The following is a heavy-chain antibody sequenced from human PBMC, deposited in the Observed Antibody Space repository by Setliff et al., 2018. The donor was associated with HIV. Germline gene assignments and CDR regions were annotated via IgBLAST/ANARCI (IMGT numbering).Heavy chain of an antibody. D-gene: IGHD3-16*01. Sequence: PSETLSLTCTISGGSISYYYWSWIRQPPGKGREWIGSIYYDGDATYNPSLKSRATMSVDFSTEFSLKLRSVSAADTAIYYCVRETLYSYVDVWGKGTTVTVSS. CDR1: GGSISYYY. CDR3: VRETLYSYVDV. CDR2: IYYDGDA. V-gene: IGHV4-59*01. J-gene: IGHJ6*04.